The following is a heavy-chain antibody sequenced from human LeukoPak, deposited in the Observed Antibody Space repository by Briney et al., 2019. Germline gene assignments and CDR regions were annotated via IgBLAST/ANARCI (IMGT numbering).Heavy chain of an antibody. D-gene: IGHD3-10*01. Sequence: SETLSLTCTVSGYSISSGYYWGWIRQPPGKGLEWIGSIYHSGSTYYNPSLKSRVTISVDTSKNQFSLKLSSVTAADTAVYYCAREQPPIYYYGSGSYYNYWGQGTLVTVSS. CDR3: AREQPPIYYYGSGSYYNY. J-gene: IGHJ4*02. V-gene: IGHV4-38-2*02. CDR1: GYSISSGYY. CDR2: IYHSGST.